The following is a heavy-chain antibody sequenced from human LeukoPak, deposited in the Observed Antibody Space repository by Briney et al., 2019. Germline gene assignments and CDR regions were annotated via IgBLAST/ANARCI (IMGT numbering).Heavy chain of an antibody. CDR3: ARGLYDSSGYYPEDDY. Sequence: SVKVSCKASGGTFSSYAISWVRQAPGQGLEWMGRIITILGIANYAQKFQGRVTITADKSTSTAYMELSSLRSEDTAVYYCARGLYDSSGYYPEDDYWGQGTLVTVSS. CDR1: GGTFSSYA. V-gene: IGHV1-69*04. D-gene: IGHD3-22*01. CDR2: IITILGIA. J-gene: IGHJ4*02.